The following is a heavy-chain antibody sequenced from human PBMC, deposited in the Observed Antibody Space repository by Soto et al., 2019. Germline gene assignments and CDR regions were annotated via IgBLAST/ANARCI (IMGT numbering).Heavy chain of an antibody. D-gene: IGHD3-3*01. V-gene: IGHV4-30-4*01. CDR1: GGSITSGDDY. J-gene: IGHJ6*02. CDR2: IYFSGST. Sequence: QVQLQESGPGLVKPSQTLSLTCTVSGGSITSGDDYWSWIRQPPGKGLVWIGYIYFSGSTYYNPSLKIRVTISVDTSNNQFSLKLNSVTAADTAVYYCARALIAIFGVVIIKDYGLDVWGQGTTVTVSS. CDR3: ARALIAIFGVVIIKDYGLDV.